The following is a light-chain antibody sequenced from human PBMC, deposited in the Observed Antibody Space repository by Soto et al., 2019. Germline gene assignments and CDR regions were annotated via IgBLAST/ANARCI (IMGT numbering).Light chain of an antibody. CDR1: SSDVGSYNL. CDR2: EGS. CDR3: SSYAGSSTFKVV. V-gene: IGLV2-23*03. Sequence: QSALTQPASVSGSPGQSITISCTGTSSDVGSYNLVSWYQQHPGKAPKLMIYEGSKRPSGVSNRFSGSKSANTASLTISGLQAEDEADYYCSSYAGSSTFKVVFGGGTKLTVL. J-gene: IGLJ2*01.